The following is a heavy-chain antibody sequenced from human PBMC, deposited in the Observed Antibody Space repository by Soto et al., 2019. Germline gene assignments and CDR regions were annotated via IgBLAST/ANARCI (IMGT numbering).Heavy chain of an antibody. J-gene: IGHJ6*02. CDR3: SSHASIAVDVFGMDV. V-gene: IGHV5-51*01. D-gene: IGHD6-19*01. CDR1: GYSLTSYW. Sequence: GESMTISGKGSGYSLTSYWSGRVRQMPGKGLEWMGIIYPGDSDTRYSPSFQGQVTISADKSISTAYLQWSSLKASDTAMFFCSSHASIAVDVFGMDVCCHGSTVTVS. CDR2: IYPGDSDT.